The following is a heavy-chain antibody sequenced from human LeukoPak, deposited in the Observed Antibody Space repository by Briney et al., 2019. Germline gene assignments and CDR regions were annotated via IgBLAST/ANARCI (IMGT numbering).Heavy chain of an antibody. CDR2: IYSSGST. D-gene: IGHD2-15*01. CDR1: GGSISSYY. CDR3: ARVLGSGYSDY. J-gene: IGHJ4*02. V-gene: IGHV4-59*01. Sequence: NTSETLSLTCTVSGGSISSYYWSWIRQPPGKGLERLGYIYSSGSTNYNPSLKSRVTISVDTSKNQFSLKPSSVTAADTAVYYCARVLGSGYSDYWGQGTLVTVSS.